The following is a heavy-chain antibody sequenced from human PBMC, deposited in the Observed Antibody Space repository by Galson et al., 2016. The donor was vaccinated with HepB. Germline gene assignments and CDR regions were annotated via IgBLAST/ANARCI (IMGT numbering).Heavy chain of an antibody. V-gene: IGHV5-51*01. CDR2: IYPGDSDT. CDR3: ARSFQAYYFDY. J-gene: IGHJ4*02. Sequence: QSGAEVKKPGESLKISCKGSGYRFSSYYIAWVRQMPGKGLEWMGIIYPGDSDTRYSPSFQGQVTISADKSITTAYLQWSSLKASDTAIYYWARSFQAYYFDYWGQGALVTVSS. CDR1: GYRFSSYY.